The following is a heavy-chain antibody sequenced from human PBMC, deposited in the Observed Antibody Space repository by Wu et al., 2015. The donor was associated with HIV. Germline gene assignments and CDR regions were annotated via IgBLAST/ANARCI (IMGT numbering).Heavy chain of an antibody. V-gene: IGHV1-69*12. CDR3: AREGYCSGGSCYLSRRPXDY. D-gene: IGHD2-15*01. Sequence: QVQLVQSGAEVKKPGSSVKVSCKAYGGSFSNYGINWVRQAPGQGLEWVGGDAPLFGTTNYAQHFEGRVTIIADEFTSTSYMELNSLRSDDTAVYYCAREGYCSGGSCYLSRRPXDYWGQGTLVTVSS. J-gene: IGHJ4*02. CDR2: DAPLFGTT. CDR1: GGSFSNYG.